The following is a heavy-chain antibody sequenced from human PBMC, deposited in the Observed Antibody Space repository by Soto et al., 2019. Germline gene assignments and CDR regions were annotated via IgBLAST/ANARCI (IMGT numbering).Heavy chain of an antibody. CDR1: GGSISSSSYY. CDR2: IYYSGST. D-gene: IGHD1-7*01. J-gene: IGHJ6*02. Sequence: SETLSLTCTVSGGSISSSSYYWGWIRQPPGKGLEWIGSIYYSGSTYYNPSLKSRVTISVDTSKNQFSLKLSSVTAADTAVYYCATPMGNWNYFGRISRTYGMDVWGQGTTVTVSS. CDR3: ATPMGNWNYFGRISRTYGMDV. V-gene: IGHV4-39*01.